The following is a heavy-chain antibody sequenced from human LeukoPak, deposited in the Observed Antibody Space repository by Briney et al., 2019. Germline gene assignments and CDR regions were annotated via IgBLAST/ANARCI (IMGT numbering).Heavy chain of an antibody. CDR1: GYTFTSYA. D-gene: IGHD3-22*01. Sequence: ASVKVSCKPSGYTFTSYAISWLRQAPGQGLEWMGWISTYSGNTNYAQKLQGRITMTIETSTSTAYMELSSLRSEDTAVYYCVSDYYDSSGYYRPGGYWGQGTLVTVSS. V-gene: IGHV1-18*01. CDR3: VSDYYDSSGYYRPGGY. J-gene: IGHJ4*02. CDR2: ISTYSGNT.